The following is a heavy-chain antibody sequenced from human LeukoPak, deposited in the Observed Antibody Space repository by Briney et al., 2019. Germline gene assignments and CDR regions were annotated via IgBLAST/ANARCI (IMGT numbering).Heavy chain of an antibody. CDR2: ISWNSGSI. CDR1: GFTFDDYA. V-gene: IGHV3-9*01. CDR3: SKCDNYDILTGHFDY. J-gene: IGHJ4*02. D-gene: IGHD3-9*01. Sequence: GRSLRLSCAASGFTFDDYAMHWVRQAPGKGLEWVSGISWNSGSIGYADSVKGRFIISRDNAKNSLYLQMNSLRAEDTALYYCSKCDNYDILTGHFDYWGQGTLVTVSS.